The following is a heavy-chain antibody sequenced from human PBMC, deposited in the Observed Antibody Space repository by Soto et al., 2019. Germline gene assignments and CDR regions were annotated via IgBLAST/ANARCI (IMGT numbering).Heavy chain of an antibody. V-gene: IGHV3-23*01. D-gene: IGHD2-2*01. CDR3: AKEKISTSCCNWFDP. CDR1: EFTVSSHA. Sequence: GGSLRLSCEGSEFTVSSHAMTWIRQAPGKGPEWVSTITADGGTYYADSVKGRFAMSRDTSENTLYLQMNSLGAEDTAAYYCAKEKISTSCCNWFDPWGQGT. J-gene: IGHJ5*02. CDR2: ITADGGT.